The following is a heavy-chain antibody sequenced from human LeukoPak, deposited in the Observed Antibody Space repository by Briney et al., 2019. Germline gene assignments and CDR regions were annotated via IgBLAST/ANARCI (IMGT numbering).Heavy chain of an antibody. CDR2: IYSGGNT. J-gene: IGHJ4*02. Sequence: GGSLGLSCAASGFTVSSNFLSWVRQAPGKGLEWVSVIYSGGNTYYADSVKGRFTISRDNSKNTLYLQMNSLRAEDTAVYYCARLWFGRYYFDHWGQGTQVTVSS. CDR1: GFTVSSNF. D-gene: IGHD3-10*01. V-gene: IGHV3-53*01. CDR3: ARLWFGRYYFDH.